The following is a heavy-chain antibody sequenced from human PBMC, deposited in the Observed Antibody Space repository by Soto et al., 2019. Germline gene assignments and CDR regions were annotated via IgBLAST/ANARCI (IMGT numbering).Heavy chain of an antibody. D-gene: IGHD2-15*01. CDR1: GFSLSTSGVG. CDR2: IYWDDDK. J-gene: IGHJ1*01. CDR3: AHSPPGCSGGSCWYFQH. Sequence: SGPTLVKPTQTLTLTCTFSGFSLSTSGVGVGWIRQPPGKALEWLALIYWDDDKRYSPSLKSRLTITKDTSKNQVVLTMTNMDPVDTATYYCAHSPPGCSGGSCWYFQHWGQGTLVTVSS. V-gene: IGHV2-5*02.